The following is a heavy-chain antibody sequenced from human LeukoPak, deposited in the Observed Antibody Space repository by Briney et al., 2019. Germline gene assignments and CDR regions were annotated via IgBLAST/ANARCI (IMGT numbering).Heavy chain of an antibody. CDR3: AKEITLTTAYFDY. CDR1: GFTFSKYG. Sequence: GGSLRLSCVASGFTFSKYGMSWVRQAPGKGLGWVSGISDSGDQTYYADSVRARFTISRDNSKNTLYLQVNSLRAEDTALYYCAKEITLTTAYFDYWGQGTLVTVSS. D-gene: IGHD4-17*01. J-gene: IGHJ4*02. CDR2: ISDSGDQT. V-gene: IGHV3-23*01.